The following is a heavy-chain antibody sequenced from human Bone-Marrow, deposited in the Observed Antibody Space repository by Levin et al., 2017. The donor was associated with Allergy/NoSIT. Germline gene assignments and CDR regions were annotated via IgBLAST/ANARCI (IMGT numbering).Heavy chain of an antibody. CDR3: ARSHHNWNYFSHGPMGFLDPPTGEPIDY. J-gene: IGHJ4*02. CDR1: GFTFSSYA. CDR2: ISSNGGST. V-gene: IGHV3-64*01. Sequence: GESLKISCAASGFTFSSYAMHWVRQAPGKGLEYVSAISSNGGSTYYANSVKGRFTISRDNSKNTLYLQMGSLRAEDMAVYYCARSHHNWNYFSHGPMGFLDPPTGEPIDYWGQGTLVTVSS. D-gene: IGHD1-7*01.